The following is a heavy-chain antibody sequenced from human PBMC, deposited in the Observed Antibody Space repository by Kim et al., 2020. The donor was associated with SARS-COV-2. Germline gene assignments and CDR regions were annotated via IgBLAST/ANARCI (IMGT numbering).Heavy chain of an antibody. Sequence: SETLSLTCTVSGGSISSYYWSWIRQPPGRGLEWIGYIYYSGSTNYNPSLKSRVTISVDPSKNQFSLKLSSVTAADTAVYYCAGAGSGYSSSWYVFDYWGQATLVTVSS. CDR3: AGAGSGYSSSWYVFDY. D-gene: IGHD6-13*01. CDR2: IYYSGST. V-gene: IGHV4-59*13. J-gene: IGHJ4*02. CDR1: GGSISSYY.